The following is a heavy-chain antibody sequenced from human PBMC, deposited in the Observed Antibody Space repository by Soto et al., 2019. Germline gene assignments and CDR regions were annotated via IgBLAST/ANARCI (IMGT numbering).Heavy chain of an antibody. J-gene: IGHJ3*02. Sequence: GGSLRLSCAASGFTFGRFAMSWVRQAPGQGLEWVSLIGTSGNTIYYADSVKGRFTISRDNSQNTLYLHMNSLRLEDTAVYYCAKYCFDSSRSRGDYDIWGQDTMLPVSS. V-gene: IGHV3-23*01. CDR3: AKYCFDSSRSRGDYDI. D-gene: IGHD3-22*01. CDR2: IGTSGNTI. CDR1: GFTFGRFA.